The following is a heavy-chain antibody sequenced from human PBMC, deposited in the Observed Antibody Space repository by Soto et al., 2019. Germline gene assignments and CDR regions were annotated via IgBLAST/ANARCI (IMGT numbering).Heavy chain of an antibody. V-gene: IGHV1-18*04. CDR2: ISAYNGNT. CDR3: ARDISLGYYDFWSGSRNWFDP. Sequence: ASVKVSCKASGYTFTRYGISWVGQAPGQGLEWMGWISAYNGNTNYAQKLQGRVTMTTDTSTSTAYMELRSLRSDDTAVYYCARDISLGYYDFWSGSRNWFDPWGQGTLVTVSS. CDR1: GYTFTRYG. D-gene: IGHD3-3*01. J-gene: IGHJ5*02.